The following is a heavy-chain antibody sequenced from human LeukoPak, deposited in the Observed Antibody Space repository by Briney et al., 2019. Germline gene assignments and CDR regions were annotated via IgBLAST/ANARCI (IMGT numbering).Heavy chain of an antibody. V-gene: IGHV3-66*01. J-gene: IGHJ4*02. D-gene: IGHD2-2*02. CDR2: IYSGGST. CDR1: GFTVSSNY. Sequence: GGSLRLSCAASGFTVSSNYMSWVRQAPGKGLEWVSVIYSGGSTYYADSVKGRFTISRDNSKNTLYLQMNSLRAEDTAVYYCARDLNTYYFDYWGQGTLVTVSS. CDR3: ARDLNTYYFDY.